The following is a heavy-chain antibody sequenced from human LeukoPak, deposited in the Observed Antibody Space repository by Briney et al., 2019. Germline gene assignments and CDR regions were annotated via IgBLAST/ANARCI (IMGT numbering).Heavy chain of an antibody. V-gene: IGHV3-23*01. Sequence: LGGSLRLSCAASGFTFGGSAMSWVRQAPGKGLEWVAAISGSGGSTYYADSVMGRFTIYRDNSKTTLNLQMNSLRAEDTAVYYCAKAVNFVWLPNDNWGQGTLVTVSS. D-gene: IGHD3-9*01. CDR2: ISGSGGST. CDR3: AKAVNFVWLPNDN. CDR1: GFTFGGSA. J-gene: IGHJ4*02.